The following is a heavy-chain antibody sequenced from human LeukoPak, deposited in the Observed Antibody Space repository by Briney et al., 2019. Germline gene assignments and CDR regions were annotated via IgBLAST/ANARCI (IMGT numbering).Heavy chain of an antibody. CDR1: GFTFSSYA. V-gene: IGHV3-23*01. CDR3: ARDMYNYGSGSYYYYYYGMDV. J-gene: IGHJ6*02. CDR2: ISGSGGST. Sequence: GGSLRLSCAASGFTFSSYAMSWVRQAPGKGLEWVSAISGSGGSTYYADSVKGRFTISRDNSKNTLYLQMNSLRAEDTAVYYCARDMYNYGSGSYYYYYYGMDVWGQGTTVTVSS. D-gene: IGHD3-10*01.